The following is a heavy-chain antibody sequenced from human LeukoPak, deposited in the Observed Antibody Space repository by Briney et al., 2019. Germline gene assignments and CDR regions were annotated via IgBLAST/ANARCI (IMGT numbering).Heavy chain of an antibody. CDR1: GGSFSGYY. V-gene: IGHV4-34*01. CDR3: ASRGRLVREFQ. CDR2: INHSGST. Sequence: SETLSLTCAVYGGSFSGYYWSWIRQPPGKGLEWIGEINHSGSTNYNPSLKSRVTISVDTSKNQFSLKLSSVTAADSAVYYCASRGRLVREFQGGQGTLVTVSA. J-gene: IGHJ4*02. D-gene: IGHD3-9*01.